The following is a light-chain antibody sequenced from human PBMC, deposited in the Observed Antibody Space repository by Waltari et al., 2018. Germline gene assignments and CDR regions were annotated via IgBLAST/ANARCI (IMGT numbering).Light chain of an antibody. CDR2: YKSDHDT. CDR3: MIWHSSAWV. V-gene: IGLV5-45*03. CDR1: SGFNVGSYR. Sequence: QAVVTQPSSLSASPGASASLTCTLRSGFNVGSYRIYWYQQKAGSPPQYLLRYKSDHDTQQGSGVPSRFSGSKDASANAGILLISGLQSEDEADYYCMIWHSSAWVFGGGTKLTVL. J-gene: IGLJ3*02.